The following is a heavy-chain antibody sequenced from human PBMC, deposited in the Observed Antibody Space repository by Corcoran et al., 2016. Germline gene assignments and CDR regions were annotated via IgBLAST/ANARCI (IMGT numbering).Heavy chain of an antibody. CDR3: ARDFNSSGLGGP. Sequence: QVQLQESGPGLVKPSETLSLTCTVSGGSISSYYWSWIRQPPGKGLEWIGYIYYSGSTNYNPSLKSRVTISVDTSKNQFSLKLSSVTAADTAVYYCARDFNSSGLGGPWGQGTLVTVSS. D-gene: IGHD1-26*01. CDR2: IYYSGST. J-gene: IGHJ5*02. CDR1: GGSISSYY. V-gene: IGHV4-59*01.